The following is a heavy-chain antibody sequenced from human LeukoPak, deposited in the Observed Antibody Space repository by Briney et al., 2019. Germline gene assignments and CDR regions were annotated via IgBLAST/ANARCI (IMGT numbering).Heavy chain of an antibody. Sequence: SETLSLTCAVYGGSFSGYYWSWIRQPPGKGLEWIGEINHSGSTNYNPSLKSRVTISVDTSKNQFSLKLSSVTAADTAVYYCARGLSYSGSYSHYMDVWGKGTTVTVSS. V-gene: IGHV4-34*01. D-gene: IGHD1-26*01. CDR1: GGSFSGYY. CDR2: INHSGST. CDR3: ARGLSYSGSYSHYMDV. J-gene: IGHJ6*03.